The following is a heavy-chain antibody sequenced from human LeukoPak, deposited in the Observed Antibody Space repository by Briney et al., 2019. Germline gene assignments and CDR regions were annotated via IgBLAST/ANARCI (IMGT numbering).Heavy chain of an antibody. CDR3: AKDSAASGWSGGFVY. Sequence: SGGSLRLSCAASGFTFSNYAMIWVRQAPGKGLGWVSSISGSGLRTNYADSVKGRFTISRDHSKNTLYLQMNTLSAEDTAVYYCAKDSAASGWSGGFVYWGQGTLVTVSS. J-gene: IGHJ4*02. V-gene: IGHV3-23*01. CDR1: GFTFSNYA. CDR2: ISGSGLRT. D-gene: IGHD6-19*01.